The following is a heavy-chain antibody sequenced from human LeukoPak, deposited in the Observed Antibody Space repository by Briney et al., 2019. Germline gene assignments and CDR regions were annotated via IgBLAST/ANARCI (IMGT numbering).Heavy chain of an antibody. J-gene: IGHJ4*02. CDR2: ISGSGGST. Sequence: GSLRLSCAASGFTFSSYAMSWVRQAPGKGLEWVSAISGSGGSTYYADSVKGRFTISRDNSKNTLYLQMNSLRAEDTAVYYCATMVRGVIINDYFGYWGQGTLVTVSS. V-gene: IGHV3-23*01. D-gene: IGHD3-10*01. CDR3: ATMVRGVIINDYFGY. CDR1: GFTFSSYA.